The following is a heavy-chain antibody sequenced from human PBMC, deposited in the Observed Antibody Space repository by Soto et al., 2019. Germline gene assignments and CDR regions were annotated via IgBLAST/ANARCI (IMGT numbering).Heavy chain of an antibody. CDR2: IYYSGNT. CDR3: ARIIGEYDAFDI. CDR1: GGSISSYY. V-gene: IGHV4-59*01. J-gene: IGHJ3*02. Sequence: SETLSLTCSVSGGSISSYYWSWIRQPPGKGLEWIGYIYYSGNTNYNPSLKSRVTISVDTSKNQFSLKLSSVTAADTAVYYCARIIGEYDAFDIWGPGTMVTVSS. D-gene: IGHD7-27*01.